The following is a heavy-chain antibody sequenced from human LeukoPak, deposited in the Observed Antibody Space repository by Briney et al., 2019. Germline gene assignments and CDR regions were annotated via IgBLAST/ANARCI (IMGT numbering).Heavy chain of an antibody. J-gene: IGHJ4*02. V-gene: IGHV3-48*04. CDR1: GFTFSSYS. D-gene: IGHD3-16*01. CDR2: ISSSSSTI. CDR3: AREGDYEGHYFDY. Sequence: PGGSLRLSCAASGFTFSSYSMNWVRQAPGKGLEWVSYISSSSSTIYYADSVKGRFTISRDNAKNSLYLQMNSLRAEDTAVYYCAREGDYEGHYFDYWGQGTLVTVSS.